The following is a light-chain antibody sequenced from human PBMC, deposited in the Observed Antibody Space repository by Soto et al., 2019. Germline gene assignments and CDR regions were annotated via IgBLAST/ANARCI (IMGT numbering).Light chain of an antibody. CDR2: AAS. V-gene: IGKV1-39*01. J-gene: IGKJ5*01. CDR1: QSISSY. Sequence: DIQMTQSPSSLSASVGDRVTITCRASQSISSYLNWYQQKPGKAPKLLIYAASSLQSGVPSRFSSSGSATDFTLIISSLQPEDFATYYCQQSYSTPPVTFGQGTRLEIK. CDR3: QQSYSTPPVT.